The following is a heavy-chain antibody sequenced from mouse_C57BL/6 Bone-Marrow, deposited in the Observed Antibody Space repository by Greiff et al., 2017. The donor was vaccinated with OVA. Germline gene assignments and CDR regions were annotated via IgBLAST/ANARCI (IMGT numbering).Heavy chain of an antibody. CDR3: ARDYRWYFDV. CDR1: GFTFSSYA. V-gene: IGHV5-4*01. J-gene: IGHJ1*03. CDR2: ISDGGSYT. Sequence: EVKLQESGGGLVKPGGSLKLSCAASGFTFSSYAMSWVRQTPEKRLEWVATISDGGSYTYYPDNVKGRFTISRDNAKKNLSLQMNDLKAEDTAMYYCARDYRWYFDVWGTGTTVTVSS.